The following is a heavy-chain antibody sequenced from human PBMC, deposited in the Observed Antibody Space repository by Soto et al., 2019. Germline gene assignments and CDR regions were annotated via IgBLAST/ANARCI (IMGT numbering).Heavy chain of an antibody. D-gene: IGHD3-10*01. CDR2: INPSGGST. Sequence: ASVKVACKASGYTFTSYYMHWVRQAPGQGLEWMGIINPSGGSTSYAQKFQGRVTMTRDTSTSTVYMELSSLRSEDTAMYYCASVYGSGSHDYWGQGTLVTVSS. J-gene: IGHJ4*02. CDR1: GYTFTSYY. V-gene: IGHV1-46*03. CDR3: ASVYGSGSHDY.